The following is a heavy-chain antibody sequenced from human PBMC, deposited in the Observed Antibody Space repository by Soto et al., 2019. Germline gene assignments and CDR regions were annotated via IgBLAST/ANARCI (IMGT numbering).Heavy chain of an antibody. CDR2: IYYSGST. Sequence: QVQLQESGPGLVKPSQTLSLTCTVSGGSISSGDYYWSWIRQPPGKGLEWIGYIYYSGSTYYNPSRKRRVTXXVXTXXNPSSLKLISVTAADTAVYYCARGHSGDSDRWFDPWGQGTLVTVSS. CDR3: ARGHSGDSDRWFDP. CDR1: GGSISSGDYY. J-gene: IGHJ5*02. V-gene: IGHV4-30-4*01. D-gene: IGHD4-17*01.